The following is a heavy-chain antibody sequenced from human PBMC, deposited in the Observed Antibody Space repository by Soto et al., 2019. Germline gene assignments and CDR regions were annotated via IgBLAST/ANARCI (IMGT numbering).Heavy chain of an antibody. D-gene: IGHD3-22*01. J-gene: IGHJ6*02. V-gene: IGHV1-3*01. CDR1: GYTFTSYA. CDR2: INAGNGNT. Sequence: ASVKVSCKASGYTFTSYAMHWVRQAPGQRLEWMGWINAGNGNTKYSQKFQGRVTITRDTSASTAYMELSSLRSEDTAVYYCAKSLGDYYDSSGLHYYYYGMDVWGQGTTVTVSS. CDR3: AKSLGDYYDSSGLHYYYYGMDV.